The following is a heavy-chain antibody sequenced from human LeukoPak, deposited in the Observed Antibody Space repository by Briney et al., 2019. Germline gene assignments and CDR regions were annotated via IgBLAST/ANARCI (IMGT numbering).Heavy chain of an antibody. CDR3: ASALRFLEWLLFDY. D-gene: IGHD3-3*01. CDR1: GYTFTSYD. V-gene: IGHV1-69*05. Sequence: ASVKVSCKASGYTFTSYDINWVRQATGQGLEWMGGIIPIFGTANYAQKFQGRVTITTDESTSTAYMELSSLRSEDTAVYYCASALRFLEWLLFDYWGQGTLVTVSS. CDR2: IIPIFGTA. J-gene: IGHJ4*02.